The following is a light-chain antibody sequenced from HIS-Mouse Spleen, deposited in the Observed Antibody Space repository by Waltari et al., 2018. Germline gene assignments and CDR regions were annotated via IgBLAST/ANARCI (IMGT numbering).Light chain of an antibody. J-gene: IGLJ2*01. CDR2: DDS. CDR3: QVWDSSSDHVV. V-gene: IGLV3-21*03. CDR1: NIGSKS. Sequence: SYVLTQPPSVSVAPGKTARITCGGNNIGSKSVHWYQQKPGQAPVLVVYDDSARPSWIPERFSGSNSGNTATLTISRVEAGDEADYYCQVWDSSSDHVVFGGGTKLTVL.